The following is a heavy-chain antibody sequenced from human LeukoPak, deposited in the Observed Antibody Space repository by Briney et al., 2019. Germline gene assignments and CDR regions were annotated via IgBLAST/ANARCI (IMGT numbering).Heavy chain of an antibody. CDR3: AKASTRDTGYYFDS. Sequence: GGSLRLSCAASGFTSSNYAMGWVREAPGKGPEWGSSIRYIIEKTHYADAVQGRFTISRDNSKNTLYLQMNSLRAEDTARYYCAKASTRDTGYYFDSWGQGTLVSVSS. V-gene: IGHV3-23*01. D-gene: IGHD3-9*01. CDR1: GFTSSNYA. J-gene: IGHJ4*02. CDR2: IRYIIEKT.